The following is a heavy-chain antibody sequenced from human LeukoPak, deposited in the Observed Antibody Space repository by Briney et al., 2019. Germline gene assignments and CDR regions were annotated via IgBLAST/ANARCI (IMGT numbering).Heavy chain of an antibody. CDR1: GGSISSYY. CDR2: IYYSGST. V-gene: IGHV4-59*01. Sequence: SETLSLTCTVSGGSISSYYWSWIRQPPGKGLEWIGYIYYSGSTNYNPSLKSRVTISVDTSKNQFSLKLSSVTAADTAVYYCARDQGSSVDYWGQGTLVTVSS. CDR3: ARDQGSSVDY. D-gene: IGHD1-26*01. J-gene: IGHJ4*02.